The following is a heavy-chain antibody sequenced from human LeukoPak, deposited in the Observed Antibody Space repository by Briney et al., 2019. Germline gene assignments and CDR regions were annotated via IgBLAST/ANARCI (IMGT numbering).Heavy chain of an antibody. J-gene: IGHJ4*02. D-gene: IGHD6-13*01. V-gene: IGHV1-69*05. CDR3: ARDQGSLTRSWYTGY. CDR2: IIPIFGTA. CDR1: GGTFSSYA. Sequence: SVKVSYKASGGTFSSYAISWVRQAPGQGLEWMGRIIPIFGTANYAQKFQGRVTITTDESTSTAYMELSSLRSEDTAVYFCARDQGSLTRSWYTGYWGQGTQVTVSS.